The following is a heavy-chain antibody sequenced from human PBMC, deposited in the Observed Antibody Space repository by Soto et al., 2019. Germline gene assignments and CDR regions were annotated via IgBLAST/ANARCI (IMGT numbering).Heavy chain of an antibody. CDR3: ARDTGDSSGWYKDY. J-gene: IGHJ4*02. D-gene: IGHD6-19*01. CDR2: IYYSGST. Sequence: QVQLQESGPGLVKPSETLSLTCTVSGGSVSSGSYYWSWIRQPPGKGLEWIGYIYYSGSTNYNPSLKSQVTISVDTSKNQFSLKLSSVTAADTAVYYCARDTGDSSGWYKDYWGQGTLVTVSS. V-gene: IGHV4-61*01. CDR1: GGSVSSGSYY.